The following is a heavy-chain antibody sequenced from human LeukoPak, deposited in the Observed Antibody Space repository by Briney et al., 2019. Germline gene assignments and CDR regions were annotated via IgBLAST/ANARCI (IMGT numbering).Heavy chain of an antibody. CDR1: GDSLISYY. CDR2: IYHSGNT. V-gene: IGHV4-59*01. CDR3: ARSRVWSADGGNFDY. D-gene: IGHD3-3*01. J-gene: IGHJ4*02. Sequence: PSETLSLTRTVSGDSLISYYWSWIRQPPGKGLEWIGYIYHSGNTNYNPSLKSRVTISVDTSQNQFSLKLSSVTAADTPVYYCARSRVWSADGGNFDYWGQGTLVTVSS.